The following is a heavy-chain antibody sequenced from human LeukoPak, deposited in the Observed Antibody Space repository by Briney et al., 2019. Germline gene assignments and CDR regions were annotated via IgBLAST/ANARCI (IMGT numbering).Heavy chain of an antibody. D-gene: IGHD6-13*01. CDR2: IKQDGSEK. CDR3: ARGRSVAAGTTTISPFDY. CDR1: GFTFSSYW. V-gene: IGHV3-7*01. J-gene: IGHJ4*02. Sequence: PGGSLRLSCAASGFTFSSYWMSWVRQAPGKGLEWVANIKQDGSEKYYVDSVKGRFTISRDNAKNSLYLQMNSLRAEDTAVYYCARGRSVAAGTTTISPFDYWGQGTLVTVFS.